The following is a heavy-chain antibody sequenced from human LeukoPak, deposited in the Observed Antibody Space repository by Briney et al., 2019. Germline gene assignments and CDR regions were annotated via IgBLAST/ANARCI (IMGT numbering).Heavy chain of an antibody. V-gene: IGHV3-23*01. CDR1: GFTFSSYA. D-gene: IGHD3-22*01. CDR3: ARVGDSSGYYYVGFDY. CDR2: ISGSGGST. J-gene: IGHJ4*02. Sequence: GGSLRLSCAASGFTFSSYAMSWVRQAPGKGLEWVSAISGSGGSTYYADSVKGRFTISRDNAKNSLYLQMNSLRAEDTAVYYCARVGDSSGYYYVGFDYWGQGTLVTVSS.